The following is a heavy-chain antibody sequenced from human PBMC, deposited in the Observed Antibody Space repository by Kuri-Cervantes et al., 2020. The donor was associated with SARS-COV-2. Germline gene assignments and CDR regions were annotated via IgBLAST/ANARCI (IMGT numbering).Heavy chain of an antibody. CDR3: ARGGSLVVPAANHWFDP. CDR1: GYTFTGYS. D-gene: IGHD2-2*01. J-gene: IGHJ5*02. Sequence: ATVTDSCMASGYTFTGYSMHWVRQASGQGLEWMGVIDPIYGSTTSAQTFQGRVTMTRDRSTSTAYMELSSLRSEDTAVYYCARGGSLVVPAANHWFDPWGQGTLVTVSS. CDR2: IDPIYGST. V-gene: IGHV1-46*01.